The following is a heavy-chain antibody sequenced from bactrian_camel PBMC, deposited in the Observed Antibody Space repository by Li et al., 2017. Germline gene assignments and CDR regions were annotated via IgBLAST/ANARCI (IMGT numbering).Heavy chain of an antibody. V-gene: IGHV3S25*01. D-gene: IGHD3*01. J-gene: IGHJ6*01. CDR2: IYTGSGNT. CDR1: GYTYNRNC. Sequence: QLVEPGGGLVQPGGSLRLSCAASGYTYNRNCMAWFRQAPGKEREGVARIYTGSGNTYYADSVKGRFTISQDNAKNTVYLQLNSLKPEDTATYYCGAAYPGFDYFSGCNFDFPYSGQGTQVTVS. CDR3: GAAYPGFDYFSGCNFDFPY.